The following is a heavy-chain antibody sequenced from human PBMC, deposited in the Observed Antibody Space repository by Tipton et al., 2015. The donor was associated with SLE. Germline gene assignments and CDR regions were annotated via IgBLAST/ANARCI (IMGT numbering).Heavy chain of an antibody. CDR3: ASQSYGSGTWRFDP. CDR2: IYTSGST. J-gene: IGHJ5*02. D-gene: IGHD3-10*01. Sequence: GLVKPSQTLSLTCTASGGSISSGSSYWSWIRQPAGKGLEWIGRIYTSGSTNYNPSLKSRLTISLDTSKNQFSLTLSSVTAADTAVYYCASQSYGSGTWRFDPWGQGTLVTVSS. CDR1: GGSISSGSSY. V-gene: IGHV4-61*02.